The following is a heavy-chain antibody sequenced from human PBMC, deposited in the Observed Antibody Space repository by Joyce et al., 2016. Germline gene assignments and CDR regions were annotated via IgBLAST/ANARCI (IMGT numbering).Heavy chain of an antibody. V-gene: IGHV1-69*14. CDR3: ESGVAGYCSSSTCPRPLDV. CDR2: ISPVFVTP. D-gene: IGHD2-2*01. CDR1: GGSFGAQT. J-gene: IGHJ3*01. Sequence: QVHLVQSGAEVKMPGSSVKVSCTASGGSFGAQTFNWVRQTHGQGLEWMGGISPVFVTPHYAQKVQGTVSITADTGTSTVFMEVRSLTSDDTAMYYCESGVAGYCSSSTCPRPLDVWGQGTMVIVS.